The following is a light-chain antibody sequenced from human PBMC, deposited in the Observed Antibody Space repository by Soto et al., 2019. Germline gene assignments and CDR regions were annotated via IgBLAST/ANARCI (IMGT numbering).Light chain of an antibody. J-gene: IGKJ1*01. CDR1: QSLSSN. CDR2: GAS. Sequence: EIMLTQSPATVSVTTGERAAVSCRASQSLSSNLAWYQQKPGQAPRLLIYGASSRATGIPDRFSGSGSGTDFTLTISRLEPEDFAVYYCQQYGSSPSFGQGTKVDI. V-gene: IGKV3-20*01. CDR3: QQYGSSPS.